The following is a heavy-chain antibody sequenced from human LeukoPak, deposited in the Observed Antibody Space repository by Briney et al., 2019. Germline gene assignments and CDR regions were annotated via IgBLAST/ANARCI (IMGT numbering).Heavy chain of an antibody. V-gene: IGHV3-23*01. CDR2: ISGSGGST. CDR1: GFTFSNYW. D-gene: IGHD5-18*01. Sequence: GGSLRLSCEGSGFTFSNYWMGWVRQAPGKGLEWVSAISGSGGSTYYADSVKGRVTISRDNSKNTLYLQMNSLRAEDTAVYYCAKDRWHVDTAMVGAFDIWGQGTMVTVSS. J-gene: IGHJ3*02. CDR3: AKDRWHVDTAMVGAFDI.